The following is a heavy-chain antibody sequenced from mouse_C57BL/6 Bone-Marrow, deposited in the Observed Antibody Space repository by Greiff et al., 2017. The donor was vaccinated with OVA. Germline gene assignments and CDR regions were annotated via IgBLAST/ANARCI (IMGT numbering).Heavy chain of an antibody. CDR2: IDPANGNT. CDR3: ARCHSSGYAYFDV. J-gene: IGHJ1*03. CDR1: GFNIKNTY. Sequence: EVKLMESVAELVRPGASVKLSCTASGFNIKNTYMHWVKQRPEQGLEWIGRIDPANGNTKYAPKFKGKATITADTSSNTAYLQLSSLTSEDTAIYYCARCHSSGYAYFDVWGTGTTVTVSS. D-gene: IGHD3-2*02. V-gene: IGHV14-3*01.